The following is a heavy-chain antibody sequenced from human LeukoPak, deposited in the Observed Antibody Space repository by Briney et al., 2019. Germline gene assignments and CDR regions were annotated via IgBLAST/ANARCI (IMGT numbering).Heavy chain of an antibody. CDR3: ARGPLRDSGQYVNY. V-gene: IGHV1-2*02. D-gene: IGHD1-26*01. Sequence: ASVKVSCKASGYTFTGYYMHWVRQAPGQGLEGMGWVNPNTGGTNYAQKFQGRVTMTRDTSISTAYMELSRLRSDDTAVYYCARGPLRDSGQYVNYWGQGTLVTVSS. CDR2: VNPNTGGT. CDR1: GYTFTGYY. J-gene: IGHJ4*02.